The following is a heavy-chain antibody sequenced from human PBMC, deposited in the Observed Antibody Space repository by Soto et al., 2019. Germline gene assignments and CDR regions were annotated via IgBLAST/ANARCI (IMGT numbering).Heavy chain of an antibody. Sequence: GGSLRLSCAASGFTFTDYWTHWVRQAPGKGLVWVSRINSDGSRTSYADSVTGRFTISRDNAKNTLYLQMNSLRVEDTALYYCARETYRGFYFDYWGQGTLVTAPQ. D-gene: IGHD4-4*01. CDR1: GFTFTDYW. CDR2: INSDGSRT. J-gene: IGHJ4*02. CDR3: ARETYRGFYFDY. V-gene: IGHV3-74*01.